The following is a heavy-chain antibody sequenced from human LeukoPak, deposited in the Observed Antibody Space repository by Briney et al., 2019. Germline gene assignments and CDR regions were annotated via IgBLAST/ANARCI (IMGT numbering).Heavy chain of an antibody. D-gene: IGHD3-3*02. Sequence: GGSLRLSCADSGFTFNRNWMHWVRQAPGKGLMWVSRIGPDGSSRGYADSVKGRFTVSRDNAKNMVYLQMNSLRDEDTAVYYCSAAYYHPIGNWSQGTLVTVSS. V-gene: IGHV3-74*01. CDR3: SAAYYHPIGN. CDR2: IGPDGSSR. J-gene: IGHJ4*02. CDR1: GFTFNRNW.